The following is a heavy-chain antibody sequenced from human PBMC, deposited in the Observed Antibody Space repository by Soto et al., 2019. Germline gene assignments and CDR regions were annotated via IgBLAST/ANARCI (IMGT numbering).Heavy chain of an antibody. Sequence: QGQLVQSGAEVKMPESSVHVSCKASGGTFTSHAISWVRQAPGQGREWMGVIIPFFKATNYAQKFHGRVTITADDSMTTVYMDLYRLTSDDTAIYYCAGDVTVNYYDCTYYYYAMDVWGQGTTVTVSS. J-gene: IGHJ6*02. CDR3: AGDVTVNYYDCTYYYYAMDV. D-gene: IGHD3-9*01. CDR1: GGTFTSHA. CDR2: IIPFFKAT. V-gene: IGHV1-69*01.